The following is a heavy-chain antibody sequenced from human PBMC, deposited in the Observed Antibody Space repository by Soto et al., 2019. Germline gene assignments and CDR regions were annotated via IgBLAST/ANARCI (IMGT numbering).Heavy chain of an antibody. V-gene: IGHV3-64*01. CDR3: AREGYCSSTRCYSFDY. D-gene: IGHD2-2*01. CDR2: VSSNGGST. J-gene: IGHJ4*02. Sequence: EVQLVESGGGLVQPGGSLRLSCAASGFTFSSYAMHWVRQAPGKGLEYVSAVSSNGGSTYYANSVKGRFSISRDNSKNTLYLQMGSLRAEGMAVYYCAREGYCSSTRCYSFDYWGQGTLVTVSS. CDR1: GFTFSSYA.